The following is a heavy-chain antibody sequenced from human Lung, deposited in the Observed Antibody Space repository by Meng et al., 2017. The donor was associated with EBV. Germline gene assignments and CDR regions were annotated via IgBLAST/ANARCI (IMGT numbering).Heavy chain of an antibody. J-gene: IGHJ4*02. Sequence: QGQLEGSGPGVVKPSGTLSLTCAGSSGSISSSRWWSWIRQPPGKGLEWIGDIHHSGSTKDNPSLKSRVSISVDKSKNQFFLNLTSVTAADTGVYYCARRKSSSWYYIDYWGQGILVTVSS. V-gene: IGHV4-4*02. CDR3: ARRKSSSWYYIDY. CDR2: IHHSGST. D-gene: IGHD2-2*01. CDR1: SGSISSSRW.